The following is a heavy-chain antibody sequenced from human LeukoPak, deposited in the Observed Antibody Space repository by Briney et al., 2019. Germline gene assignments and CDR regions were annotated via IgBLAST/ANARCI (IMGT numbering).Heavy chain of an antibody. CDR1: GFTFSSYG. CDR3: AKDLRVNCSGGSCYDLFDP. V-gene: IGHV3-30*18. CDR2: ISYDGSNK. J-gene: IGHJ5*02. Sequence: GGSLRLSCAASGFTFSSYGMHWVRQAPGKGLEWVAVISYDGSNKYYADSVKGRFTISRDNSKNTLYLQMNSLRAEDTAVYYCAKDLRVNCSGGSCYDLFDPWGQGTLVTVSS. D-gene: IGHD2-15*01.